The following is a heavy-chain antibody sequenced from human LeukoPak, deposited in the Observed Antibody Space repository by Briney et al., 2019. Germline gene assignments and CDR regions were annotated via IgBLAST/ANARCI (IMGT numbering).Heavy chain of an antibody. J-gene: IGHJ6*03. V-gene: IGHV3-30*02. CDR3: AKDVSSGMDV. CDR2: MRYDGSTK. CDR1: GFIFRNYG. D-gene: IGHD3-16*02. Sequence: GGSLRLSCAASGFIFRNYGMHWVRQAPGKGLEWVAFMRYDGSTKSYAASVKGRFTISRDNSENTLYPQMSSLGPEDTAVYYCAKDVSSGMDVWGKGTTVTVSS.